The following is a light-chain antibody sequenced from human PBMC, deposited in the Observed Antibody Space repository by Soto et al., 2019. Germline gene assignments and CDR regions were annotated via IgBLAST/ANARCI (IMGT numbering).Light chain of an antibody. Sequence: IPMAQSPSSLSASVGDSVTHTCRAGQRVNNYLNWYQLKPGEAPKLLISAASTLQIGVPSRFGGSGSGTIFTLAISGLQPEDFATYYCQQSYITPWTFGQGTKVDIK. J-gene: IGKJ1*01. CDR3: QQSYITPWT. CDR2: AAS. CDR1: QRVNNY. V-gene: IGKV1-39*01.